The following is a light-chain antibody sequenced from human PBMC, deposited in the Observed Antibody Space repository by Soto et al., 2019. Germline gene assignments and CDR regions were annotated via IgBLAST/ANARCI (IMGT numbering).Light chain of an antibody. J-gene: IGKJ5*01. CDR3: QQYNNWPPYT. CDR2: GAS. Sequence: EMLMTQSPATLSVSPGDRATLSCRASQSVGSNLAWYQQKPCQAPRLLIYGASTRATGIPARFSGSGSGTAFTLTISSLQPEDFAVYYCQQYNNWPPYTFGQGTRLEIK. V-gene: IGKV3-15*01. CDR1: QSVGSN.